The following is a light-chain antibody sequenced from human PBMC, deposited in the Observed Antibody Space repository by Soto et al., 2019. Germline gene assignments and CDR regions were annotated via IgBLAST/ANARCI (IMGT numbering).Light chain of an antibody. CDR3: QQLNTYPLT. Sequence: DSQLTQSPSFLSASVGDRVIITCRASQGISSYLAWYQQKPGKAPNLLIYAASTLQSGVPSRFSGSGSGTEFTLTISSLQPEDFATYYCQQLNTYPLTFGGGTKVEIK. CDR2: AAS. CDR1: QGISSY. V-gene: IGKV1-9*01. J-gene: IGKJ4*01.